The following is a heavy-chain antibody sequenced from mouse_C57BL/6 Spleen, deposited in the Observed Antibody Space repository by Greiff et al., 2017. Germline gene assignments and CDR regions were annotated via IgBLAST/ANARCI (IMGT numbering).Heavy chain of an antibody. CDR2: IDPSDSET. CDR1: GYTFTSYW. J-gene: IGHJ1*03. Sequence: QVQLQQPGAELVRPGSSVKLSCKASGYTFTSYWMHWVKQRPIQGLEWIGNIDPSDSETHYNQKFKDKATLTVDKSSSTAYMQLSSLTSEDSAVYYCARYTTVVARDWYFDVWGTGTTVTVSS. CDR3: ARYTTVVARDWYFDV. D-gene: IGHD1-1*01. V-gene: IGHV1-52*01.